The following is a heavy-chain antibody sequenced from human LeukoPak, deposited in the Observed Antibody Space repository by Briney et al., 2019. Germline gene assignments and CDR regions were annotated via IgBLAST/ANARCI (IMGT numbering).Heavy chain of an antibody. CDR2: INSDGSWT. CDR1: GNYW. J-gene: IGHJ4*02. V-gene: IGHV3-74*01. CDR3: VSFYETY. D-gene: IGHD2/OR15-2a*01. Sequence: GGSLRLSCAASGNYWMHWVRQVPGKGLVWVSHINSDGSWTSYADSVKGRFTISKDNVKNTVYLQMNSLRAEDTAVYYCVSFYETYWGRGTLVTVSS.